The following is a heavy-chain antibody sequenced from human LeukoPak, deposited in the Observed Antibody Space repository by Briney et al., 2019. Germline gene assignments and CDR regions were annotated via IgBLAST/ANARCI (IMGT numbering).Heavy chain of an antibody. J-gene: IGHJ5*02. Sequence: SVKVSCKASGGTLSSYAISWVRQAPGQGLEWMGGIIPIFGTANYAQKFQGRVTITTDESTSTAYMELSSLRSEDTAVYYCARDGTMIGWFDPWGQGTLVTVSS. CDR3: ARDGTMIGWFDP. D-gene: IGHD1-7*01. CDR1: GGTLSSYA. CDR2: IIPIFGTA. V-gene: IGHV1-69*05.